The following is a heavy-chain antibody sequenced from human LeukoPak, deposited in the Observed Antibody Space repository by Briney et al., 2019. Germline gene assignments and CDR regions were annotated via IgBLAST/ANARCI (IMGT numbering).Heavy chain of an antibody. CDR3: ARASSGFEPVFDY. J-gene: IGHJ4*02. CDR2: INPNSGGT. Sequence: ASVNVSCKASGYTFSDYHMHWVRPAPGQGLEGMGWINPNSGGTNYAQKFQGRVTMTSDTSISTAYMELSGLRSDETAVYYCARASSGFEPVFDYWGQGALVTFSS. D-gene: IGHD5-12*01. V-gene: IGHV1-2*02. CDR1: GYTFSDYH.